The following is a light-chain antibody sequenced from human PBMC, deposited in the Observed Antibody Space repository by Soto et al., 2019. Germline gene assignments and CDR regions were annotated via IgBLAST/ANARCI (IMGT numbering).Light chain of an antibody. Sequence: DIQMTQSPSTLSASVGDRVTITCRASQSISSWLALYQQRPGKAPELLIYDASNLERGVPSRFSGSGSGTGSSLTISILQPEDFATYYWRQCYSSRLTIGGGTKVDIK. CDR3: RQCYSSRLT. CDR2: DAS. V-gene: IGKV1-5*01. J-gene: IGKJ4*01. CDR1: QSISSW.